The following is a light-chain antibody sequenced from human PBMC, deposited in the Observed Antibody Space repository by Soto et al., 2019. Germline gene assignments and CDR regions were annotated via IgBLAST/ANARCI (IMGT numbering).Light chain of an antibody. Sequence: QSALTQPASVSGSPGQSITISCTGTSNDIGGYNYVSWYQQHPGKAPKLMIFEVSNRPSGVSNRFSGSKSGNTASLTISGLQAVDEADYYCSSYTTSTTWVFGGGTKVTVL. J-gene: IGLJ3*02. CDR3: SSYTTSTTWV. CDR2: EVS. CDR1: SNDIGGYNY. V-gene: IGLV2-14*01.